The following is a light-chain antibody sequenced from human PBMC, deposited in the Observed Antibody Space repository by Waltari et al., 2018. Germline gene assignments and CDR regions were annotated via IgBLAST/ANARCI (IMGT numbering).Light chain of an antibody. CDR3: NSHSSSDTPSV. CDR1: SSDIGGYNY. V-gene: IGLV2-14*01. Sequence: QSALTQPASVSGSPGQSNTISCTGTSSDIGGYNYVSWYQQYPGEAPKVVIYDVNSRPSGVSNRFSGSKSGNTASLTISGLQAEDEADYYCNSHSSSDTPSVFGGGTKLTVL. J-gene: IGLJ3*02. CDR2: DVN.